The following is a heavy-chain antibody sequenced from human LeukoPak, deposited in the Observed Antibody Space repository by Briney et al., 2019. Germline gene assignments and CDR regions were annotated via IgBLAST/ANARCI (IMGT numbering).Heavy chain of an antibody. CDR2: INHSGST. V-gene: IGHV4-34*01. Sequence: SETLSLTCAVYGGSFSGYYWSWIRQPPGKGVEWIGEINHSGSTNYNPSLKSRVTISVDTSKDQFSLKLSSVTAADTAVYYCARKYSSSSYNWFDPWGQGTLVTVSS. CDR3: ARKYSSSSYNWFDP. D-gene: IGHD6-6*01. CDR1: GGSFSGYY. J-gene: IGHJ5*02.